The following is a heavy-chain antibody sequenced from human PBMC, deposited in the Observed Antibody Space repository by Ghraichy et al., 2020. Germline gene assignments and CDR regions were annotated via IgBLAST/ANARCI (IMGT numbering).Heavy chain of an antibody. V-gene: IGHV3-48*04. D-gene: IGHD3-22*01. CDR2: ISSTSGTM. CDR1: GFTFSSYS. J-gene: IGHJ5*02. CDR3: ARYDTQIGWFDP. Sequence: GESLRLSCAVSGFTFSSYSMNWVRQAPGKGPEWVSYISSTSGTMYYADSVKGRFTISRDNAKNSLYLQMNSLRAEDTAVYYCARYDTQIGWFDPWGQGTLVTVSS.